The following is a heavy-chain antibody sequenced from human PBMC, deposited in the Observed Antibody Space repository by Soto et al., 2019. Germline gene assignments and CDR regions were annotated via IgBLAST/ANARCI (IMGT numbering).Heavy chain of an antibody. J-gene: IGHJ3*01. D-gene: IGHD1-26*01. Sequence: EVQLVESGGGLVQPGGSLRLSCAVSGFTFSSSEMYWVRQAPGKGLEWISYIHPSGQPIFYADSVKGRFTISRANANNSVFLQMNSLRAEDTAVYYCARRASRWGQGTMVTVSS. CDR1: GFTFSSSE. V-gene: IGHV3-48*03. CDR2: IHPSGQPI. CDR3: ARRASR.